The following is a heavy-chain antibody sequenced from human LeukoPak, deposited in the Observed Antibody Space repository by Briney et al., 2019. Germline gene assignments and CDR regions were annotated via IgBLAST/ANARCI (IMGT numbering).Heavy chain of an antibody. Sequence: PGGSLRLSCAASGFTFSSYEMNWVRQTAGKGLEWVSSISSSSTYIYYADSLKGRFTISRDNAKNSLFLQMNSLRAEDTAVYYCARGQGDIDYWGQGTLVTVSS. CDR2: ISSSSTYI. CDR3: ARGQGDIDY. D-gene: IGHD3-16*01. J-gene: IGHJ4*02. V-gene: IGHV3-21*01. CDR1: GFTFSSYE.